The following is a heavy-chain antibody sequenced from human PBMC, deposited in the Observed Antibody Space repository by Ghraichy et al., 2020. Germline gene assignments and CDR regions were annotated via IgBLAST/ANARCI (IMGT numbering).Heavy chain of an antibody. CDR1: GFTFSSYA. J-gene: IGHJ4*02. CDR2: ISGSGGTT. Sequence: GESLRLSCAASGFTFSSYAMSWVRQAPGKGLEWVSGISGSGGTTYYADSVKGRFTISRDNSKNTLHLQMNSLRAEDTAVYYCAKPPTSYWYANSGYYAISGIDYWGQGTLVTVSS. CDR3: AKPPTSYWYANSGYYAISGIDY. D-gene: IGHD3-22*01. V-gene: IGHV3-23*01.